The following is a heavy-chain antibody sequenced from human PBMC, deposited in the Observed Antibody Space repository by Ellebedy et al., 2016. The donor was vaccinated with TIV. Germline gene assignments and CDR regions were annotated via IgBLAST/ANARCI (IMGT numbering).Heavy chain of an antibody. J-gene: IGHJ4*02. CDR1: GYTFTGYY. CDR2: INPNSGGT. D-gene: IGHD2-21*02. CDR3: ASSSCGGDCYSVFDY. V-gene: IGHV1-2*02. Sequence: ASVKVSXXASGYTFTGYYMHWVRQAPGQGLEWMGWINPNSGGTNYAQKFQGRVTMTRDTSIKTAYMELSRLRSDDTAVYYCASSSCGGDCYSVFDYWGQGTLVTVSS.